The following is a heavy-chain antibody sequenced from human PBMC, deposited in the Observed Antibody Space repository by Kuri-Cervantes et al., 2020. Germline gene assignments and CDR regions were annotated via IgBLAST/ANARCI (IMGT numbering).Heavy chain of an antibody. D-gene: IGHD3-22*01. CDR1: EFTFSSYA. Sequence: GGSLRLSCAASEFTFSSYALYWVRQAPGKGLEWVAFISYDGTIKYYADSVKGRFTISRDNSKNTLYLQMNSLRAEDTAVYYCARGGHYYDSSGYGAVGYWGQGTLVTVSS. CDR3: ARGGHYYDSSGYGAVGY. V-gene: IGHV3-30-3*01. CDR2: ISYDGTIK. J-gene: IGHJ4*02.